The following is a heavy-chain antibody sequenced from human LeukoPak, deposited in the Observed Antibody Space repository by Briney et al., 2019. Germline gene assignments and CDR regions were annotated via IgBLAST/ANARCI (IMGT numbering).Heavy chain of an antibody. CDR1: GFSVSNKY. J-gene: IGHJ4*02. D-gene: IGHD3-16*01. Sequence: GGSLRLSCAASGFSVSNKYMSWVRQAPGKGLEWVSVIYTGGDTYYADSVRGRFTISRDNSKNTVNLQMNSLRAEDTALYYCARGSMITFGGAPLGDYWGQGTLVTVSS. CDR2: IYTGGDT. V-gene: IGHV3-53*01. CDR3: ARGSMITFGGAPLGDY.